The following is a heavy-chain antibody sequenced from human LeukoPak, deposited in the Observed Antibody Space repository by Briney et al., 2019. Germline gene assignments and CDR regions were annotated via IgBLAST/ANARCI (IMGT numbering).Heavy chain of an antibody. CDR2: ISYDRSNK. D-gene: IGHD3-10*01. CDR1: GFTFSSYA. J-gene: IGHJ4*02. V-gene: IGHV3-30-3*01. Sequence: GRSLRLSCAASGFTFSSYAMHWVRQAPGKGLEWVAVISYDRSNKYYADSVKGRFTISRDNSKNTLYLQMNSLRAEDTAVYYCARDLRPTLLWFGELFAYWGQGTLVTVSS. CDR3: ARDLRPTLLWFGELFAY.